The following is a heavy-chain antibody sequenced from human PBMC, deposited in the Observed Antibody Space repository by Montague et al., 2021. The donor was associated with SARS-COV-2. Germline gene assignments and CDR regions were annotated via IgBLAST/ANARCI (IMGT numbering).Heavy chain of an antibody. CDR2: IFYTGST. CDR3: ARAQNICFIANCVNYFDL. J-gene: IGHJ4*02. D-gene: IGHD2-15*01. CDR1: GGSTSNYY. Sequence: ETLSLTCSVSGGSTSNYYWTWIRHSPGKGLQWIGYIFYTGSTKFNPSLKSRVSMSLDTSKNHFSLRLSAVTAADTARYYCARAQNICFIANCVNYFDLWGLGALVTVSS. V-gene: IGHV4-59*01.